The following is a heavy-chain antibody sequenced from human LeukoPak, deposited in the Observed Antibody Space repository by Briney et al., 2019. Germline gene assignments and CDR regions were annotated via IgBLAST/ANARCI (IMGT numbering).Heavy chain of an antibody. J-gene: IGHJ3*02. D-gene: IGHD5-24*01. CDR3: ARQGRMATRAFDI. CDR2: MNPNSGNT. V-gene: IGHV1-8*01. Sequence: ASVKVSCKASGYTFTSYGINWVRQATGQGLEWMGWMNPNSGNTGYAQRFQGRVTMTRNTSISTAYMELSSLRSEDTAVYYCARQGRMATRAFDIWGQGTMVTVSS. CDR1: GYTFTSYG.